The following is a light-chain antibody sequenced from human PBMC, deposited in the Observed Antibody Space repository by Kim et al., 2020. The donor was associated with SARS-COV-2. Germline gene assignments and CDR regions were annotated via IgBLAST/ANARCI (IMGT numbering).Light chain of an antibody. Sequence: PSSLSASVGDRVTITCRASQSISSYLNWYQQKPGKAPKLLIYAASSLQSGVPSRYSGSGYGTDFTLTISSLRPEDFASYYCQQSWTFGQGTKVDIK. CDR1: QSISSY. V-gene: IGKV1-39*01. CDR3: QQSWT. J-gene: IGKJ1*01. CDR2: AAS.